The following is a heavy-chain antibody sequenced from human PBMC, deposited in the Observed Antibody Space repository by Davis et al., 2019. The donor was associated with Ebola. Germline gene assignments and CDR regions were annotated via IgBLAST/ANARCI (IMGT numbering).Heavy chain of an antibody. D-gene: IGHD3-22*01. CDR3: ARHGYYYDSSGYPVGYFDY. J-gene: IGHJ4*02. CDR1: GGSFRGYY. CDR2: INHSGST. V-gene: IGHV4-34*01. Sequence: SETLSLTCAVYGGSFRGYYWSWIRQPPGKGLEWIGEINHSGSTNYNPSLKSRVTISVDTSKNQFSLKLSSVTAADTAVYYCARHGYYYDSSGYPVGYFDYWGQGTLVTVSS.